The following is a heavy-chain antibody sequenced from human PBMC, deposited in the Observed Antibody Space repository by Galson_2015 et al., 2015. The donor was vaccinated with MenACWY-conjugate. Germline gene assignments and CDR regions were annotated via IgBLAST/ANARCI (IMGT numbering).Heavy chain of an antibody. CDR3: AKDSVKNYEMFMGLYIA. V-gene: IGHV3-23*01. CDR1: GFTFSSYA. J-gene: IGHJ5*02. Sequence: SLRLSCAASGFTFSSYAMTWVRQAPGKGLEWVSPIRDSGRSTYYADSVKGRLTISRDNSRNTLFLQMNSLRAEDTASDYCAKDSVKNYEMFMGLYIASGQWTLCAVSS. CDR2: IRDSGRST. D-gene: IGHD3-3*01.